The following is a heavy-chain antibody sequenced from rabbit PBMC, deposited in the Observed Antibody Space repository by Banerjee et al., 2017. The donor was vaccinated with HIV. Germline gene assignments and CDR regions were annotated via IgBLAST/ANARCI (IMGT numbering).Heavy chain of an antibody. J-gene: IGHJ4*01. CDR2: IDAGSSGST. CDR1: GIDFSSYYY. D-gene: IGHD8-1*01. Sequence: QSLEESGGDLVKPGASLTLTCTASGIDFSSYYYMCWVRQAPGKGLEWIACIDAGSSGSTYYAYWAKGRFTISKTSSTTVTLQMTSLTAADTATYFCARYVGNRYYNLWGPGTLVTVS. CDR3: ARYVGNRYYNL. V-gene: IGHV1S40*01.